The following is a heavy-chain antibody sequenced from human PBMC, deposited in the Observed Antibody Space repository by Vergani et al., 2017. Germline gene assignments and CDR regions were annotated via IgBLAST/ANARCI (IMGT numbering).Heavy chain of an antibody. D-gene: IGHD5-24*01. V-gene: IGHV3-23*01. CDR1: GFTFSSYA. Sequence: EVQLLESGGGLVQPGGSLRLSCAASGFTFSSYAMSWVRQAPGKGLEWVSAISGSGGSTYYADSVKGRFTISRDNSKNTLYLQMNSLRADDTAVYYCARRRDGYNTFDYWGQGTLVTVSS. CDR3: ARRRDGYNTFDY. J-gene: IGHJ4*02. CDR2: ISGSGGST.